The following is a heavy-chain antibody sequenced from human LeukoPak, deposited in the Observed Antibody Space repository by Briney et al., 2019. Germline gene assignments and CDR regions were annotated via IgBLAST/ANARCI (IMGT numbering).Heavy chain of an antibody. D-gene: IGHD5-18*01. CDR1: GFTFSSYS. CDR3: ARELDTAMVGIDY. CDR2: ISSSRSYI. J-gene: IGHJ4*02. Sequence: GGSLRLSCAASGFTFSSYSMNWVRQAPGKGLECVSSISSSRSYIYYADSVKGRFTISRDNAKNSLYLQMNSLRAEDTAAYYCARELDTAMVGIDYWGQGTLVTVSS. V-gene: IGHV3-21*01.